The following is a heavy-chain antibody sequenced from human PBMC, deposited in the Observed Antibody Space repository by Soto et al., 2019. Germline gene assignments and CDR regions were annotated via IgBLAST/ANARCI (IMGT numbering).Heavy chain of an antibody. Sequence: QVQLVQSGADVKEPGASVKVSCKASGYTFTKHDINWVRQATGHGLEWMGWMKPNTGNTGYAQKFHGRLTMTRNTSITTAYMELSSLRSDDTAVYYCARGQHYDIWSGYNWFDPWGQGSLVTVSS. J-gene: IGHJ5*02. V-gene: IGHV1-8*01. D-gene: IGHD3-3*01. CDR1: GYTFTKHD. CDR2: MKPNTGNT. CDR3: ARGQHYDIWSGYNWFDP.